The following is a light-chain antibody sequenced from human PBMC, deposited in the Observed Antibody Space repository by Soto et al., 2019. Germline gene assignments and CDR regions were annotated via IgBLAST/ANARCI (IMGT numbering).Light chain of an antibody. CDR2: DVS. CDR3: CSYAGSYSYV. Sequence: QSALTQPHSVSGSPGQSVAISCTGTSSDVGGYNYVSWYQQHPGKAPKLMIYDVSKRPSGVPDRFSGSKSGNTASLTISGLQDEDEADYYCCSYAGSYSYVLGTGTKLTVL. J-gene: IGLJ1*01. V-gene: IGLV2-11*01. CDR1: SSDVGGYNY.